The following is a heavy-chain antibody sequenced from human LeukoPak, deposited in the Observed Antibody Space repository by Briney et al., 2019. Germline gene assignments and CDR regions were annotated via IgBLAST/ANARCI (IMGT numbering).Heavy chain of an antibody. J-gene: IGHJ4*02. CDR1: GFTVSSNY. CDR2: IYSGGST. Sequence: PGGSLRLSCAASGFTVSSNYMSWVRQAPGKGLEWVSVIYSGGSTYYADSVEGRFTISRDNSKNTLYLQMNSLRAEDTAVYYCAREAGYCSSTSCYMGRPSVYWGQGTLVTVSS. V-gene: IGHV3-66*02. CDR3: AREAGYCSSTSCYMGRPSVY. D-gene: IGHD2-2*02.